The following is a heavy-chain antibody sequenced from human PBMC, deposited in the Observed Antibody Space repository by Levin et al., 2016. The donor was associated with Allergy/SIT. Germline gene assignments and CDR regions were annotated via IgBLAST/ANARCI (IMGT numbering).Heavy chain of an antibody. CDR1: EFTFSSYA. CDR3: AKDWGSRSMKNYFDY. Sequence: GESLKISCAASEFTFSSYAMSWVRQAPGKGLEWVSAISASGDSSFFADSVKGRFTISRDNSKNTLYLQMSSLRVDDTAVYYCAKDWGSRSMKNYFDYWGQGTLVTVSS. V-gene: IGHV3-23*01. D-gene: IGHD3-16*01. CDR2: ISASGDSS. J-gene: IGHJ4*02.